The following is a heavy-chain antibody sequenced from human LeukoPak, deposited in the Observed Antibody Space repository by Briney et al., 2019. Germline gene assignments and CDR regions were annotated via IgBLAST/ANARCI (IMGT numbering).Heavy chain of an antibody. J-gene: IGHJ5*02. Sequence: PGGSLRLSCAASGFTFSSYSMNWVRQAPGKGLEWVSSISSSSSYIYYADSVKGRFTISRDNAKNSLYLQMNSLRAEDTAVYYCARAVAYDIVVVPAAAWGQGTLVTVSS. CDR3: ARAVAYDIVVVPAAA. CDR1: GFTFSSYS. CDR2: ISSSSSYI. D-gene: IGHD2-2*01. V-gene: IGHV3-21*01.